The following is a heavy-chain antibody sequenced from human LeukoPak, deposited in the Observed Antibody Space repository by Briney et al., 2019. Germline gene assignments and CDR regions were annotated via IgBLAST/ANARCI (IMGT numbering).Heavy chain of an antibody. CDR3: ARTYYDILTGYNPYFDY. J-gene: IGHJ4*02. Sequence: GGSLRLSCAASGFTFSSYEMNWVRQAPGKGLEWVSYISSSGSTIYYADSVKGRFTISRDNAKNSLYLQMISLRAEDTAVYYCARTYYDILTGYNPYFDYWGQGTLVTVSS. CDR1: GFTFSSYE. D-gene: IGHD3-9*01. V-gene: IGHV3-48*03. CDR2: ISSSGSTI.